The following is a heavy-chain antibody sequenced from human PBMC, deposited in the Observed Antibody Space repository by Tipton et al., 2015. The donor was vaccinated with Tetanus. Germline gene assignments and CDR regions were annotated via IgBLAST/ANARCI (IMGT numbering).Heavy chain of an antibody. V-gene: IGHV3-33*01. CDR1: GFIFNSYG. J-gene: IGHJ5*01. D-gene: IGHD2-21*01. CDR3: ARRGEARANWFDS. Sequence: SGFIFNSYGIHWVRQAPGKGLEWVAVTWSHGGNIYYADSVKGRCAVSRDNSKNTVYLQMNSLSAEDTAVYYCARRGEARANWFDSWGQGTLVTVSS. CDR2: TWSHGGNI.